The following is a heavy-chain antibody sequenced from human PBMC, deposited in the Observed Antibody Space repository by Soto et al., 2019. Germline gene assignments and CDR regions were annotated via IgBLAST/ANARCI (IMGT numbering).Heavy chain of an antibody. CDR3: AKIRCDAIAKPGLFDAFYF. J-gene: IGHJ3*01. Sequence: GGSLRLSCAASGFSFRHYDMSWVLQAPGNGLECVSPISSSGGSTYYEDSVKGRFTISRDNSKNTLYLQMNSLRAEDTAIYYCAKIRCDAIAKPGLFDAFYFWGQGTMVT. CDR1: GFSFRHYD. V-gene: IGHV3-23*01. D-gene: IGHD6-13*01. CDR2: ISSSGGST.